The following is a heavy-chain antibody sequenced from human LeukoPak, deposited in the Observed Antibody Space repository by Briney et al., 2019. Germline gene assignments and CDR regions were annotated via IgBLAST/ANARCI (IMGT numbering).Heavy chain of an antibody. CDR3: ARPYSYYYGMDV. CDR2: MNPNSGNT. J-gene: IGHJ6*02. V-gene: IGHV1-8*01. Sequence: ASVKVSCKASGYTFTSYDINWVRLATGQGLEWMGWMNPNSGNTGYAQKFQGRVTMTRNTSISTAYMELSSLRSEDTAVYYCARPYSYYYGMDVWGQGTTVTVSS. CDR1: GYTFTSYD. D-gene: IGHD1-26*01.